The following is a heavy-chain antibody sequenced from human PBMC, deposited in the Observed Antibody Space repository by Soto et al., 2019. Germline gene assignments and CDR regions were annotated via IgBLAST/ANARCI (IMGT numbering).Heavy chain of an antibody. CDR2: IKQDGSEK. Sequence: GGSLRLSCAASGSTFSSYWMSWVRQAPGKGLEWVANIKQDGSEKYYVDSVKGRFTISRDNAKNSLYLQMNSLRAEDTAVYYCAREGYYYGMDVWGQGTTVTVSS. J-gene: IGHJ6*02. CDR1: GSTFSSYW. CDR3: AREGYYYGMDV. V-gene: IGHV3-7*03.